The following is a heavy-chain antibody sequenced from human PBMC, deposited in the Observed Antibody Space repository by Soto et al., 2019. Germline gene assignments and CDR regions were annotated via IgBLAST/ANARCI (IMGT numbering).Heavy chain of an antibody. CDR2: INYDGYS. J-gene: IGHJ6*02. D-gene: IGHD3-10*01. CDR1: GGSITNYY. V-gene: IGHV4-59*08. CDR3: ARHGFGPLHGLVDV. Sequence: QVQLQESGPGLVKPSETLSLTCTVSGGSITNYYCSWFRQPPGKGLEWIGYINYDGYSAYNLSLKXXVPXSMDASKTQFSLMLESVTATDTAVYYCARHGFGPLHGLVDVWGPGTTVIVSS.